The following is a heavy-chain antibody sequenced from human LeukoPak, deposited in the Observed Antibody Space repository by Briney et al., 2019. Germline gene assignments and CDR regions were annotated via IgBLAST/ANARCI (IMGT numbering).Heavy chain of an antibody. J-gene: IGHJ2*01. CDR1: GFTFSSYG. CDR3: AKPTTVAAAQYWYFDL. CDR2: IWYDGSNK. D-gene: IGHD2-15*01. V-gene: IGHV3-33*06. Sequence: GRSLRLSCAASGFTFSSYGMHWVRQAPGKGLEWVAVIWYDGSNKYYADSVKGRFTISRDNSKNTLYLQMNSLRAEDTAVYYCAKPTTVAAAQYWYFDLWGRGTLVTVSS.